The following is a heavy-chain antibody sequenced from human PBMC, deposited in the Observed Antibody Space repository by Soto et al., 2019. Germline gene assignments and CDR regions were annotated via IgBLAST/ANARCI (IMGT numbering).Heavy chain of an antibody. Sequence: QVQLVESGGGVVQPGRSLRLSCAASGFTFSSYAMHWVRQAPGKGLEWVAVISYDGSNKYYADSVKGRFTISIDNSKNTLDLQMTILRAEDTAVYYCAREDNGRLDYWGQGTLVTVSS. D-gene: IGHD2-8*01. CDR1: GFTFSSYA. V-gene: IGHV3-30-3*01. J-gene: IGHJ4*02. CDR3: AREDNGRLDY. CDR2: ISYDGSNK.